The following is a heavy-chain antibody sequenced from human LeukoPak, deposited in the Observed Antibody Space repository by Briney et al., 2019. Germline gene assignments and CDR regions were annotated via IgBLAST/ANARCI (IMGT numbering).Heavy chain of an antibody. V-gene: IGHV4-39*07. CDR2: IYYSGST. CDR1: GGSISSSSYY. J-gene: IGHJ4*02. D-gene: IGHD4-23*01. CDR3: ARRWWYLPTSLDY. Sequence: SETLSLTCTVSGGSISSSSYYWGWIRQPPGKGLEWIGSIYYSGSTYYNPSLKSRVTISVDTSKNQFSLKLSSVTAADTAVYYCARRWWYLPTSLDYWGQGTLVTVSS.